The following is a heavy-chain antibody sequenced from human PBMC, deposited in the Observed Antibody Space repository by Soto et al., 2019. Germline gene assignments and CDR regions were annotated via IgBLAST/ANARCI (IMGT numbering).Heavy chain of an antibody. Sequence: GGSLRLSCAASGFTFSSYAMSWVRQAPGKGLEWVSAISGSGGSTYYADSVKGRFTISRDNSKNTLYLQMNSLRAEDTAVYYCAKDLPPRFLEWLSHDAFDIWGQGTMVTVSS. CDR3: AKDLPPRFLEWLSHDAFDI. V-gene: IGHV3-23*01. D-gene: IGHD3-3*01. CDR2: ISGSGGST. CDR1: GFTFSSYA. J-gene: IGHJ3*02.